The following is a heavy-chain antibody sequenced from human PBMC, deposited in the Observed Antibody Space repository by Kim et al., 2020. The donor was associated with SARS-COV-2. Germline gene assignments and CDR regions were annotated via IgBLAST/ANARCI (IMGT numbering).Heavy chain of an antibody. J-gene: IGHJ3*02. CDR3: ARDRYCSGGSCYSDAFDI. Sequence: KGRFTISRANAKNTLYLQMNSLRVEDTAVYYCARDRYCSGGSCYSDAFDIWGQGTMVTVSS. V-gene: IGHV3-74*01. D-gene: IGHD2-15*01.